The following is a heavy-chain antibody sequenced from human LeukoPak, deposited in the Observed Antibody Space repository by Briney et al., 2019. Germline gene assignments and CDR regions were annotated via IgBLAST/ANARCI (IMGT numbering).Heavy chain of an antibody. V-gene: IGHV4-34*01. CDR3: ARGRDRSKTGDH. J-gene: IGHJ4*02. CDR2: IHPCGIF. CDR1: GGSCDYYY. D-gene: IGHD5-24*01. Sequence: SETLSLTCAVYGGSCDYYYCSWIRQPTGEGLEWIGEIHPCGIFYHNPSLMSRVTISIDTSKSQFSLRLTSVTAADTAFYYCARGRDRSKTGDHWGQGSLVTVSS.